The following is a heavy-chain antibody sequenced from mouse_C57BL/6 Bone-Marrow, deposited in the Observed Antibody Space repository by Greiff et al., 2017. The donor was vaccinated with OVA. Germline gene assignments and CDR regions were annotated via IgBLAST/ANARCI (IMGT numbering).Heavy chain of an antibody. Sequence: EVKLMESGACLVPPGGSLTLSCAASGFTFRLYAMSWVRPTPEKRLEWVAYISSGGDYIYYADTVKGRFTISRDNARNTLYLQMSSLKSEDTAMYYCTRLLDAMDYWGQGTSVTVSS. V-gene: IGHV5-9-1*02. CDR2: ISSGGDYI. CDR3: TRLLDAMDY. J-gene: IGHJ4*01. D-gene: IGHD2-1*01. CDR1: GFTFRLYA.